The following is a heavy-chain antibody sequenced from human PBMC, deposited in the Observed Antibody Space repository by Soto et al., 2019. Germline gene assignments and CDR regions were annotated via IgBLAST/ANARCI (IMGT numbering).Heavy chain of an antibody. J-gene: IGHJ6*04. Sequence: EVQLVESGGGLAQPGGSLSLPCAASGLTAITKSISWFPQAPGRGRRWVPLFQSGGSTYYAGSVKGRFTISRDNSENTLFLQMNSLRVEDTAVYYCTRDDVHCSGGRCYGVPMDVWGKGTTVTVSA. CDR2: FQSGGST. CDR1: GLTAITKS. V-gene: IGHV3-66*01. CDR3: TRDDVHCSGGRCYGVPMDV. D-gene: IGHD2-15*01.